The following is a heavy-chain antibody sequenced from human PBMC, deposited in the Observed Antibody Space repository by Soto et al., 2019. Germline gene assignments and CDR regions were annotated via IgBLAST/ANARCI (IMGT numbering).Heavy chain of an antibody. D-gene: IGHD2-15*01. CDR2: IYYSGST. CDR3: ARRWGRSFDY. CDR1: GDSIITGGYY. Sequence: PSETLSLTCTVSGDSIITGGYYWGWIRQPPGKGLEWIGYIYYSGSTNYNPSLKSRVTISVDTSKNQFSLKLSSVTAADTAVYYCARRWGRSFDYWGQGTLVTVSS. V-gene: IGHV4-61*05. J-gene: IGHJ4*02.